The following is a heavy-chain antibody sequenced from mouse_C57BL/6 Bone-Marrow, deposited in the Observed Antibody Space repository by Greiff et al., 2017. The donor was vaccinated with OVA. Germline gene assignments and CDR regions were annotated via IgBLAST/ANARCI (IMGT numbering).Heavy chain of an antibody. V-gene: IGHV1-36*01. CDR3: ARWGYYGRFAMDY. CDR1: GFTFTDYY. J-gene: IGHJ4*01. D-gene: IGHD1-1*01. Sequence: VHVKQSGPVLVKPGPSVKISCKASGFTFTDYYMHWVKQSHGESLEWIGLVYPYNGGTSYNQKFKGKATLTVDTSSSTAYMELNSLTSEDSAVYYCARWGYYGRFAMDYWGQGTSVTVSS. CDR2: VYPYNGGT.